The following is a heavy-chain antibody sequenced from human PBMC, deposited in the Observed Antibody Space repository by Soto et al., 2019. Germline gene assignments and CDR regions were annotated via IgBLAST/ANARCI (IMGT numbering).Heavy chain of an antibody. Sequence: QVQLVESGGGVVQPGRSLRLSCAASGFTFSSYAMHWVRQAPGKGLEWVAVISYDGSNKYYADSVKGRFTISRDNSKNTLYLQMNSLRAEDTAVYYCARGSPHYDILTGHPGAALRFGDYWGQGTLVTVSS. J-gene: IGHJ4*02. CDR2: ISYDGSNK. CDR3: ARGSPHYDILTGHPGAALRFGDY. D-gene: IGHD3-9*01. CDR1: GFTFSSYA. V-gene: IGHV3-30-3*01.